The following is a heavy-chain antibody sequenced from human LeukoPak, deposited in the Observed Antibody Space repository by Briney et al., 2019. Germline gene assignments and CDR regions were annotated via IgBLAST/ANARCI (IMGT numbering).Heavy chain of an antibody. J-gene: IGHJ4*02. Sequence: GGSLRLSCAASGFTFSSYAMHWVRQAPGKGLEWVAVISYDGSNKYYADSVKGRFTISRDNSKNTLYLQMNSLRAEDTAVYYCARAYMVRGAITHESRYGYFDYWGQGTLVTVSS. CDR1: GFTFSSYA. V-gene: IGHV3-30*04. CDR2: ISYDGSNK. D-gene: IGHD3-10*01. CDR3: ARAYMVRGAITHESRYGYFDY.